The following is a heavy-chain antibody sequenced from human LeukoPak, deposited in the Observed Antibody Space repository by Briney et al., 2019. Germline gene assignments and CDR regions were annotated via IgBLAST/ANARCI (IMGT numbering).Heavy chain of an antibody. CDR3: ARAIAAAASFDY. CDR2: INPNSGGA. D-gene: IGHD6-13*01. J-gene: IGHJ4*02. CDR1: EYTLTTYY. Sequence: ASVKVSCKASEYTLTTYYMHWVRQAPGQGLEWMGWINPNSGGANYAQTFQDRVTMTRDTSISTAYMELSRLRSDDTAVYYCARAIAAAASFDYWGQGTLVTVSS. V-gene: IGHV1-2*02.